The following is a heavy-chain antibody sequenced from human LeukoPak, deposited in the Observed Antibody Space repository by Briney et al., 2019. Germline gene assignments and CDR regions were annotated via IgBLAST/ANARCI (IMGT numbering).Heavy chain of an antibody. V-gene: IGHV3-48*03. Sequence: QPGGSLRLSCAASGFTFSSYEMNWVRQAPGKGLEWVSYISSSGSTIYYADSVKGRFTISRDNAKNSLYLQMNSLRAEDTAVYYCARARKDTAMVNRYYYYYMDAWGKGTTVTISS. CDR2: ISSSGSTI. CDR3: ARARKDTAMVNRYYYYYMDA. D-gene: IGHD5-18*01. CDR1: GFTFSSYE. J-gene: IGHJ6*03.